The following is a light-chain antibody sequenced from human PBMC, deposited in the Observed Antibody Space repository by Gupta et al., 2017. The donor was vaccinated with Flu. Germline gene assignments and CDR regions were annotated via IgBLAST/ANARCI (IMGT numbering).Light chain of an antibody. CDR1: QSISSY. V-gene: IGKV1-39*01. J-gene: IGKJ1*01. CDR2: AAS. Sequence: DIQMTQSPSSLSASVADRVTITCRASQSISSYLNWYQQKPGKAPKLLIYAASSLQSGVPSRFSGSGSGTDFTLTISSLQPEDFATYYCQQRDSTPVTFGQGTXVEIK. CDR3: QQRDSTPVT.